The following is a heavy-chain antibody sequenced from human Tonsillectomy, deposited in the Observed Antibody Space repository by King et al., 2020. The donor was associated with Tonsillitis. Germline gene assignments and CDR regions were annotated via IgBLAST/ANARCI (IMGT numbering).Heavy chain of an antibody. Sequence: QLQESGPGLVKPSETLSLTCTVSGGSISSSSYYWGWIRQPPGKGLEWIGSIYYSGSTYYNPSLKSRVTISVDTSKNQFSLKLSSVTAADTAVYYCARSRFLEWLFHFDYWGQGTLVTVSS. J-gene: IGHJ4*02. D-gene: IGHD3-3*01. CDR3: ARSRFLEWLFHFDY. V-gene: IGHV4-39*01. CDR1: GGSISSSSYY. CDR2: IYYSGST.